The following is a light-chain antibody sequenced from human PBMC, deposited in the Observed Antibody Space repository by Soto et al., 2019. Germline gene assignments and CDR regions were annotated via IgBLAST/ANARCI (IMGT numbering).Light chain of an antibody. CDR1: KLGNKY. J-gene: IGLJ2*01. V-gene: IGLV3-1*01. Sequence: SYELTQPPSVSVSPGQTASITCSGDKLGNKYTCWYQQKPGQSPVLVIYQDSKRPSGIPERFSGSNSGNTATLTITGTQAIDEADYYCQAWDGSTAVFGGGTKLTVL. CDR2: QDS. CDR3: QAWDGSTAV.